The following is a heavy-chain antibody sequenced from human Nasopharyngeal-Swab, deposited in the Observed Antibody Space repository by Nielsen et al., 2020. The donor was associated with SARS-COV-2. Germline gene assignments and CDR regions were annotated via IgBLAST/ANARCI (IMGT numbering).Heavy chain of an antibody. Sequence: SLKISCAASGFTFDYFAMHWGRQTPGKGLEWVSGVSWHSGFIDYADSVKGRFTISRDNARNSLYLQMNSLRDEDTALYYCVKGRIAGRRGAFDIWGQGTVVAVSS. CDR3: VKGRIAGRRGAFDI. D-gene: IGHD6-6*01. CDR1: GFTFDYFA. CDR2: VSWHSGFI. V-gene: IGHV3-9*01. J-gene: IGHJ3*02.